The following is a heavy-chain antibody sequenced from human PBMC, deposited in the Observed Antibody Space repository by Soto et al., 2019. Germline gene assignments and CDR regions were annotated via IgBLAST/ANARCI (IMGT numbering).Heavy chain of an antibody. CDR1: GLTFSSYA. D-gene: IGHD3-10*01. J-gene: IGHJ6*02. CDR3: AKVRGSIGYYYYGMDV. CDR2: ISASGDDT. V-gene: IGHV3-23*01. Sequence: EVQLLESGGGLVQPGGSLRLSCAGSGLTFSSYAMRWVRQAPGKGLEWVSGISASGDDTYYADSVRGRFTVSRDNSKDTLFLQMNSLRAEETAIYYCAKVRGSIGYYYYGMDVWGQGTTVTVSS.